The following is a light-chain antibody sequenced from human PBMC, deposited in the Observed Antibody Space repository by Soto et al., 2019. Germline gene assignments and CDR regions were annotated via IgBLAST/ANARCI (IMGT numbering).Light chain of an antibody. Sequence: QSALTQPPSASGSPGQSVAISCSGTSSDVGRYNYVSWYQQHPGKAPKLMIYDVNKRPSGVPDRFSGSKSGNTASLTVSGLQAEDEADYYCSSYAGSNKPAFGGGTKLTVL. CDR3: SSYAGSNKPA. CDR1: SSDVGRYNY. J-gene: IGLJ2*01. V-gene: IGLV2-8*01. CDR2: DVN.